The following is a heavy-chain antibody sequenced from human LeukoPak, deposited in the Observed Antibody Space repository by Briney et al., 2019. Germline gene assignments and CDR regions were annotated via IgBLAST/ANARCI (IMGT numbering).Heavy chain of an antibody. V-gene: IGHV4-39*01. CDR3: ATQGYNNQTMDV. J-gene: IGHJ6*02. CDR2: VYFSGST. Sequence: SETLSLTCTVSGDSIRTTRYWGWIRQPPGKGLEWIGAVYFSGSTYYNPSLKSRVIISVDTSKNQFSLKLTSVTAADTAVYYCATQGYNNQTMDVWGQGTTVTVSS. D-gene: IGHD5-24*01. CDR1: GDSIRTTRY.